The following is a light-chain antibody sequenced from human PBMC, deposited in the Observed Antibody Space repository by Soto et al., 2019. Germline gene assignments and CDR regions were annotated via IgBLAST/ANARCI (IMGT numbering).Light chain of an antibody. CDR2: KAS. CDR1: QYISTW. J-gene: IGKJ2*01. V-gene: IGKV1-5*03. CDR3: QQYESYSYT. Sequence: DIQMTQSPSTLSASVGDRVTITCRASQYISTWLAWFQQKAGKAPKLLIYKASSLESGVPSRFSGSGSGTEFTLTISSVQPDDFATYYCQQYESYSYTLGQGTKLEIK.